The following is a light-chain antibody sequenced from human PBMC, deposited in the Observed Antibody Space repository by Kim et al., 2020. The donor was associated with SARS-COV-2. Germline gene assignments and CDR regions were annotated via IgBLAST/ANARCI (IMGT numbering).Light chain of an antibody. CDR2: YDS. CDR1: NIGSKS. CDR3: QVWDSSSDHRV. J-gene: IGLJ3*02. Sequence: APGKTARIACGGNNIGSKSVHRYQQKPGQAPVLVIYYDSDRPSGIPERFSGSNSRNTATLTISRVEAGDEADYYCQVWDSSSDHRVFGGGTQLTVL. V-gene: IGLV3-21*04.